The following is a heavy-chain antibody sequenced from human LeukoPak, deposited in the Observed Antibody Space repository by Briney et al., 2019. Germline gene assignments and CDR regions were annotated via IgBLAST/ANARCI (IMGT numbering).Heavy chain of an antibody. CDR1: GFTVSNNF. D-gene: IGHD3-22*01. J-gene: IGHJ4*02. CDR2: ISSSSSTI. V-gene: IGHV3-48*04. CDR3: ARDSYYDSSPHEDY. Sequence: GGSLRLSCAASGFTVSNNFMNWVRQAPGKGLEWVSYISSSSSTIYYADSVKGRFTISRDNAKNSLYLQMNSLRAEDTAVYYCARDSYYDSSPHEDYWGQGTLVTVSS.